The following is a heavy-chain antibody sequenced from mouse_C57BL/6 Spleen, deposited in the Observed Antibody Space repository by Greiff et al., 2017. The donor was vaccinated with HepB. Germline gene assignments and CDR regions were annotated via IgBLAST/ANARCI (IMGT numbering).Heavy chain of an antibody. D-gene: IGHD2-3*01. CDR3: TTDDGKGLAY. CDR1: GFNIKDDY. Sequence: EVQLQQSGSELVRPGASVKLSCTASGFNIKDDYMHWVKQRPEQGLEWIGRIDPEHGDTEYASKFQGKATITADTYSNTAYLQLSSLTSADTAVYYGTTDDGKGLAYWGQGKLVTVSA. J-gene: IGHJ3*01. V-gene: IGHV14-4*01. CDR2: IDPEHGDT.